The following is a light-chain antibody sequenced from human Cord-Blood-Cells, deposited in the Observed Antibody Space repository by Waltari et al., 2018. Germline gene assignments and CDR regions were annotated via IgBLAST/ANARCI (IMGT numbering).Light chain of an antibody. J-gene: IGLJ1*01. CDR2: GNS. Sequence: QSVLTQPPSVSGAPGQRVTISCTGSSSNIGAGYDVHWYQQLPGTAPKLLIYGNSNRTAGVPDRCSGSKSGTSASLAITGLQAEDEADYYCQSYDSSLSGSNYVFGTGTKVTVL. CDR1: SSNIGAGYD. V-gene: IGLV1-40*01. CDR3: QSYDSSLSGSNYV.